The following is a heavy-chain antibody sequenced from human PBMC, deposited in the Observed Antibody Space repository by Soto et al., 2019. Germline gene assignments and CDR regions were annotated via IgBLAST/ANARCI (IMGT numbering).Heavy chain of an antibody. J-gene: IGHJ5*02. V-gene: IGHV4-38-2*02. CDR2: IYHSGTT. CDR1: GFSISSGFY. Sequence: KTSETLSLTCNVSGFSISSGFYWGWVRQPPGKGLEWIGAIYHSGTTYFNPSLKSRVTMAIDTSKNLFSLSLASVAAADTAMYYCARGMNPQDPWGQGTLVTVSS. D-gene: IGHD6-13*01. CDR3: ARGMNPQDP.